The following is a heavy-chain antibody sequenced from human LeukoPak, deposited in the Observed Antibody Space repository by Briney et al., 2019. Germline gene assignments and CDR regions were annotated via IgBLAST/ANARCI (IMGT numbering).Heavy chain of an antibody. D-gene: IGHD6-19*01. CDR2: IYYSGST. CDR3: ARDRGHGRWYSSGWYVDY. V-gene: IGHV4-39*07. J-gene: IGHJ4*02. Sequence: SETLSLTCTVSGGSISSNSYYWGWIRQPPGKGLKWIGSIYYSGSTNYNPSLKSRVTISVDKSKNQFSLKLSSVTAADTAVYYCARDRGHGRWYSSGWYVDYWGQGTLVTVSS. CDR1: GGSISSNSYY.